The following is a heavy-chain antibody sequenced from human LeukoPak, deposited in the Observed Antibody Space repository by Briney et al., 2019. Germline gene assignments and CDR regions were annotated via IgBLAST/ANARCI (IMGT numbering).Heavy chain of an antibody. V-gene: IGHV4-34*01. CDR3: ARTADSYGRYYYYYMDV. CDR2: INHSGST. D-gene: IGHD5-18*01. CDR1: GGSFSGYY. Sequence: PSETLSLTCAVYGGSFSGYYWSWIRQPPGKGLEWIGEINHSGSTNYNPSLKSRVTISVETSKNQFSLKLRSVTAADTAVYYCARTADSYGRYYYYYMDVWGKGTTVTVSS. J-gene: IGHJ6*03.